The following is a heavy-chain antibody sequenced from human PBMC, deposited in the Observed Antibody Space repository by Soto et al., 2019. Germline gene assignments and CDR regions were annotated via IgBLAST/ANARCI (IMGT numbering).Heavy chain of an antibody. V-gene: IGHV1-18*01. D-gene: IGHD3-9*01. Sequence: QVQLVQSGAEVKKPGASAKVSCKASGYTFHNYGVSWLRQAPGQGREWMGRIRAYNYNTHYALNFECRDTMTTDTSTSTEYMELSRLISDNTANDSCARLTGGFWLVLDYRGQGAQVTSFS. CDR3: ARLTGGFWLVLDY. J-gene: IGHJ4*02. CDR1: GYTFHNYG. CDR2: IRAYNYNT.